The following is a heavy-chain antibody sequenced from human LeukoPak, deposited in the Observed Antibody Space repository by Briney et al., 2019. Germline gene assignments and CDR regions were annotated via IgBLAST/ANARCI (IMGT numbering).Heavy chain of an antibody. CDR3: TTSAGEWELLADY. D-gene: IGHD1-26*01. V-gene: IGHV3-15*01. CDR2: IKSKTDGGTT. CDR1: GYTFTDYS. J-gene: IGHJ4*02. Sequence: VASVKVSCKTSGYTFTDYSMHWVRQAPGQGLEWVGRIKSKTDGGTTDYAAPVKGRFTISRDDSKNTLYLQMNSLKTEDTAVYYCTTSAGEWELLADYWGQGTLVTVSS.